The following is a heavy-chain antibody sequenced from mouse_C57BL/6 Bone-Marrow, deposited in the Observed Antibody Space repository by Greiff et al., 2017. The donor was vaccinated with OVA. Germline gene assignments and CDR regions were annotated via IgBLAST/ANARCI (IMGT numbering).Heavy chain of an antibody. J-gene: IGHJ3*01. Sequence: EVKLMESGGGLVKPGGSLKLSCAASGFTFTSYAMSWVRQTPEQGLEWVATISDGGSYTYYPDNVKGRFTSSRDNAKNNLYLQMGQLKSRDTAMYYCARDRWIKVLFAYWGQGTLVTVSA. CDR1: GFTFTSYA. D-gene: IGHD1-1*02. CDR3: ARDRWIKVLFAY. V-gene: IGHV5-4*01. CDR2: ISDGGSYT.